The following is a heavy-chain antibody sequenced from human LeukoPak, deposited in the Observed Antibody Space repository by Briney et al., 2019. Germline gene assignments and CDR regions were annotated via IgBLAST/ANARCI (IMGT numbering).Heavy chain of an antibody. CDR2: ISSDGSKT. J-gene: IGHJ4*02. D-gene: IGHD2-21*01. Sequence: GGSLRLSCAASGFSISTYEMNWVRQAPGKGLELVSYISSDGSKTWYGDSVKGRFTISRDSAKNSVYLQMNRLRVEDTAVYYCASNCGADCWGQGTLVTVSS. CDR1: GFSISTYE. CDR3: ASNCGADC. V-gene: IGHV3-48*03.